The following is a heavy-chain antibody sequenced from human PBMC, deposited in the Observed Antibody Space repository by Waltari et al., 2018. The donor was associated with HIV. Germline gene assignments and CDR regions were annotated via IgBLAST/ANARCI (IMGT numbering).Heavy chain of an antibody. V-gene: IGHV3-23*01. CDR1: GFTFSNFG. CDR2: ISGSGGNT. D-gene: IGHD6-13*01. CDR3: VKEHQYSHTWYSYYGMDV. Sequence: EVQLLESGGGMVQTGGSLRLSCAASGFTFSNFGVNCVRQAPGKGLEWVSAISGSGGNTYYADSLKGRFTISRDNSKNTLYLQMNSLRAEDTAVYFCVKEHQYSHTWYSYYGMDVWGQGTTVTVSS. J-gene: IGHJ6*02.